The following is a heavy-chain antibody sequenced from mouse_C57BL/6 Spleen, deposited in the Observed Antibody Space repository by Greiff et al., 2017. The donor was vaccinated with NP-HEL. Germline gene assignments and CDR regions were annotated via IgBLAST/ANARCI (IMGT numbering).Heavy chain of an antibody. V-gene: IGHV5-17*01. J-gene: IGHJ3*01. Sequence: DVQLVESGGGLVKPGGSLKLSCAASGFTFSDYGMHWVRQAPEKGLEWVAYISSGSSTIYYADTVKGRFTISRDNAKNTLFLQMTSLRSEDTAMYYCARGRPQAKLAYWGQGTLVTVSA. CDR1: GFTFSDYG. D-gene: IGHD3-2*02. CDR2: ISSGSSTI. CDR3: ARGRPQAKLAY.